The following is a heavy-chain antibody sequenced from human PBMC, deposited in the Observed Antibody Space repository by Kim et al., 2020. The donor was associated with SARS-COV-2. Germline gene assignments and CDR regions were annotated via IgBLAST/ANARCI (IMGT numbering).Heavy chain of an antibody. V-gene: IGHV4-59*08. J-gene: IGHJ3*01. Sequence: SETLSLTCTVSGGSLSGHYWSWIRQPPGKGLEWIGYIFHSGSTSYNPSLKSRLTISRDTSRNQFSLRLHSVTAADTAVYYCAKQGGSGPYSRDAFDVWGQGTLVTVSS. D-gene: IGHD3-10*01. CDR3: AKQGGSGPYSRDAFDV. CDR2: IFHSGST. CDR1: GGSLSGHY.